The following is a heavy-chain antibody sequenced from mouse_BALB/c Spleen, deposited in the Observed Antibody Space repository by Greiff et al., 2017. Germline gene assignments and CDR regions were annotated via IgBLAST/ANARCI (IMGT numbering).Heavy chain of an antibody. CDR2: IDPENGDT. D-gene: IGHD1-1*01. CDR1: GFNIKDYY. CDR3: NAYYGSSYGGNY. Sequence: VQLQQSGAELVRSGASVKLSCTASGFNIKDYYMHWVKQRPEQGLEWIGWIDPENGDTEYAPKFQGKATMTADTSSNTAYLQLSSLTSEDTAVYYCNAYYGSSYGGNYWGQGTTLTVSS. J-gene: IGHJ2*01. V-gene: IGHV14-4*02.